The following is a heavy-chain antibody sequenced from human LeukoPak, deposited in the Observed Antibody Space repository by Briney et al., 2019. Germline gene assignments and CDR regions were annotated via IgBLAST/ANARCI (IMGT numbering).Heavy chain of an antibody. CDR1: GGSISSSNW. J-gene: IGHJ4*02. CDR3: ARDRGSGYYFDY. CDR2: IYTSGST. Sequence: SGTLSLTCAVSGGSISSSNWWSWVRQPPGKGLEWIGRIYTSGSTNYNPSLKSRVTISVDTSKNQFSLKLSSVTAADTAVYYCARDRGSGYYFDYWGQGTLVTVSS. D-gene: IGHD3-22*01. V-gene: IGHV4-4*02.